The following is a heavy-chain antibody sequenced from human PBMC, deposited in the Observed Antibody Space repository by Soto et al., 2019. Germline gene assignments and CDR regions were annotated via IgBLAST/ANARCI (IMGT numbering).Heavy chain of an antibody. CDR3: ARAKGGGRSKNSSGWYLDY. J-gene: IGHJ4*02. CDR2: IYYSGST. V-gene: IGHV4-31*03. Sequence: SETLSLTCTVSGGSISSGGYYWSWIRQHPGKGLEWIGYIYYSGSTYYNPSLKSRVTISVDTSKNQFSLKLSSVTAADTAVYYCARAKGGGRSKNSSGWYLDYWGQGTLVTVSS. CDR1: GGSISSGGYY. D-gene: IGHD6-19*01.